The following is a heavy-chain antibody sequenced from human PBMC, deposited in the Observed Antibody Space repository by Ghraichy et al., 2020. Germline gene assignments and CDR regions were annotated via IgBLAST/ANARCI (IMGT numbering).Heavy chain of an antibody. D-gene: IGHD2-15*01. CDR3: ARRPYCSGGSGYYFDY. V-gene: IGHV4-39*01. J-gene: IGHJ4*02. CDR1: GGSISSSSYY. Sequence: SETLSLTCTVSGGSISSSSYYWGWIRQPPGKGLECIGSIHYSGSTYYNPSLKSRVTISVDTSKNQFSLKLSSVTAADTAVYYCARRPYCSGGSGYYFDYWGQGTLVTVSS. CDR2: IHYSGST.